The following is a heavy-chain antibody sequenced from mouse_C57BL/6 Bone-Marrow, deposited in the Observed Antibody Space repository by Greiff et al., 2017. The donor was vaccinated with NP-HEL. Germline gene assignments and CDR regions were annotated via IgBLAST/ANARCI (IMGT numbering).Heavy chain of an antibody. V-gene: IGHV5-16*01. CDR1: GFTFSDYY. Sequence: EVKLMESEGGLVQPGSSMKLSCTASGFTFSDYYMAWVRQVPEKGLEWVANINHDGSSTYYLDSLKSRFILPRDNAKNILYLQMSSLKSVDTATYYCAREGGLRRRTYAMDYWGQGTSVTVSS. CDR2: INHDGSST. D-gene: IGHD2-4*01. CDR3: AREGGLRRRTYAMDY. J-gene: IGHJ4*01.